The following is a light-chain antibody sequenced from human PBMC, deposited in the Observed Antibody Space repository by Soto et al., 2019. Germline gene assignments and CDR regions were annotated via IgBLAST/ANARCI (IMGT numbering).Light chain of an antibody. CDR3: QQYYSYPPGG. J-gene: IGKJ3*01. V-gene: IGKV1-8*01. CDR2: AAS. Sequence: AIRMTQSPSSLSASTGDRVTITCRASQGISSYLAWYQQKPGKAPKLLIYAASTLRSGVPSRFSGSGSGTEFTLTISCLQSEDFATYYCQQYYSYPPGGFGPWTKVDIK. CDR1: QGISSY.